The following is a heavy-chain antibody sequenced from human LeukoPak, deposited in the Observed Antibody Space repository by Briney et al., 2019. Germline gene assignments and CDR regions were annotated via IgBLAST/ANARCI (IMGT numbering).Heavy chain of an antibody. J-gene: IGHJ4*02. CDR3: VTGGSGTYYK. D-gene: IGHD1-26*01. CDR2: INWDGGST. V-gene: IGHV3-20*04. Sequence: PGGSLRLSCAASGFKFDDFGMSWVRQDPAKGLEWVSSINWDGGSTYYADSVKGRVTISRDNVENSPHLQMNSLRVEDTAVYYCVTGGSGTYYKWGQGTLVTVSS. CDR1: GFKFDDFG.